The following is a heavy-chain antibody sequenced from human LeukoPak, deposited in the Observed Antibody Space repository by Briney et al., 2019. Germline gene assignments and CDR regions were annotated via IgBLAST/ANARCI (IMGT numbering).Heavy chain of an antibody. CDR2: INNSSSTI. CDR1: GFTFSKYS. J-gene: IGHJ4*02. V-gene: IGHV3-48*04. CDR3: ARDSAVTTNRGFDY. D-gene: IGHD4-17*01. Sequence: GGSLRLSCAASGFTFSKYSMSWVRQAPGKGLEWVSFINNSSSTIYYADSVKGRFTISRDNAKNSLYLQMNSLRAEDTAVYYCARDSAVTTNRGFDYWGQGTLVTVSS.